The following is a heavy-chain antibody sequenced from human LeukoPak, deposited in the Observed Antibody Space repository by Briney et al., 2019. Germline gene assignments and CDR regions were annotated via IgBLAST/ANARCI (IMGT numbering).Heavy chain of an antibody. J-gene: IGHJ5*02. CDR2: INPNSGGT. CDR3: ARVARGIGVATIRWFDP. Sequence: ASVKVSCKASEYTFTGYYMHWVRQAPGQGLEWMGRINPNSGGTNYAQKFQGRVTMTRDTSISTAYMELSRLRSDDTAVYYCARVARGIGVATIRWFDPWGQGTLVTVSS. D-gene: IGHD5-12*01. CDR1: EYTFTGYY. V-gene: IGHV1-2*06.